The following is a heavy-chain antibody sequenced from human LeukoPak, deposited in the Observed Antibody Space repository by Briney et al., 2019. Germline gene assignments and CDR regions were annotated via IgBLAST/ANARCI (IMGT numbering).Heavy chain of an antibody. J-gene: IGHJ4*02. D-gene: IGHD3-10*01. CDR2: ISGSGGST. CDR1: GFTFSSYA. CDR3: AKDRITMVRGVVYYFDY. Sequence: PGGSLRLSCAASGFTFSSYAMSWVRQAPGKGLEWVSAISGSGGSTYYADSVKGRFTISRDNSKNTLYLQMNSLRAEDTAVYYCAKDRITMVRGVVYYFDYWGQGTLVTASS. V-gene: IGHV3-23*01.